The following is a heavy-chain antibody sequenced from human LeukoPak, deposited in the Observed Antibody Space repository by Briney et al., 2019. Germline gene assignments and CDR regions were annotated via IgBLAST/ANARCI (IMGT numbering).Heavy chain of an antibody. D-gene: IGHD3-22*01. CDR3: ASRDCYDSSGYFDAFDI. J-gene: IGHJ3*02. CDR1: GFTVSTNN. Sequence: GGSLRLSCAASGFTVSTNNMNWVRQAPGKGLQWVSVIYSGGSTYYADSVKGRFTISRDDSKNTLYLQMNSLRAEDTAVYYCASRDCYDSSGYFDAFDIWGQGTMVTVSS. CDR2: IYSGGST. V-gene: IGHV3-53*01.